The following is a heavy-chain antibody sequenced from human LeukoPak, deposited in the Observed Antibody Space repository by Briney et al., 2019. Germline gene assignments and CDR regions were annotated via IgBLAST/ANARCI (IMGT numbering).Heavy chain of an antibody. D-gene: IGHD2-2*01. Sequence: GRSLRLSCAASGFTFSSYAMHWVRQAPGKGLEWVAVISYDGSNKYYADSVKGRFTISRDNSKNTLYLQMNSLRAEDTAVYYCARGREYQLLEAEFDPWGQGTLVTVSS. CDR3: ARGREYQLLEAEFDP. V-gene: IGHV3-30-3*01. CDR2: ISYDGSNK. J-gene: IGHJ5*02. CDR1: GFTFSSYA.